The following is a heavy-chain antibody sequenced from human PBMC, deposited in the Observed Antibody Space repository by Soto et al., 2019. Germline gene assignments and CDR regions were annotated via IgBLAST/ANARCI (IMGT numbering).Heavy chain of an antibody. CDR1: GGSISSYY. Sequence: QVQLQESGPGLVKPSETLSLTCTVSGGSISSYYWSWIRQPPGKGLEWIGYIYYSGSTNYNPSLKSRVTISVDTSKNQFSLKLSSVTAADPAVYYCASRRGDYYDSSGYDYWGQGTLVTVSS. D-gene: IGHD3-22*01. CDR2: IYYSGST. CDR3: ASRRGDYYDSSGYDY. V-gene: IGHV4-59*08. J-gene: IGHJ4*02.